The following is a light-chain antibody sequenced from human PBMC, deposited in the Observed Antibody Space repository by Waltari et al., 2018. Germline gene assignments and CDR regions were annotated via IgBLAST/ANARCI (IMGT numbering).Light chain of an antibody. CDR1: QGIRNW. V-gene: IGKV1-12*01. CDR3: QQYDNLYT. J-gene: IGKJ2*01. Sequence: DIQLTQSPSSVAASVGYRFTITCRASQGIRNWLAWYQQKPGKAPKLLIFGATTLQSGVPSRFSGSGSGTDFTLTISSLQPEDIATYYCQQYDNLYTFGQGTKLEIK. CDR2: GAT.